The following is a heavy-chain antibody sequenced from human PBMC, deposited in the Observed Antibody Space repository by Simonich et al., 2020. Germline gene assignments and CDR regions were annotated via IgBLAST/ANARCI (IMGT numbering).Heavy chain of an antibody. V-gene: IGHV1-18*01. Sequence: QVQLVQSGAEVKKPGASVKVSCKASGYTFTSYGISWGRQAPGQGLEWMGGTSAYNSTTNYAQKLQGRVTMTPDTSTSTAYMELRSLRSDDTAVYYCARDQGGRAAAATDYWGQGTLVTVSS. CDR2: TSAYNSTT. CDR1: GYTFTSYG. CDR3: ARDQGGRAAAATDY. D-gene: IGHD6-13*01. J-gene: IGHJ4*02.